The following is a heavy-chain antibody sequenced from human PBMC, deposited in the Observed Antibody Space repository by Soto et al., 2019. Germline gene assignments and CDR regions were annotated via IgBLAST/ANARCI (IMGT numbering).Heavy chain of an antibody. Sequence: GASVKVSCKASGYTFTSYGIHWVRQAPGQRLEWMGWINAANGDTKYSPKFQGRVTITRDTSASTAYMELSSLRSEDTAVYYCVRRHVSATGIDWFGPWGQGTLVTSPQ. CDR2: INAANGDT. D-gene: IGHD6-13*01. CDR3: VRRHVSATGIDWFGP. CDR1: GYTFTSYG. J-gene: IGHJ5*02. V-gene: IGHV1-3*01.